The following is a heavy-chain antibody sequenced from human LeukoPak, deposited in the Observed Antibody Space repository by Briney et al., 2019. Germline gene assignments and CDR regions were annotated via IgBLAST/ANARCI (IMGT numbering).Heavy chain of an antibody. Sequence: SETLSLTCTVSGGSISSSSYYWGWIRQPPGKGLEWIGSIYYSGSTYYNPSLKSRVTISVDTSKNQFSLKLSSVTAADTAVYYCARVGYYDTHNWFDPWGQGTLVTVSS. CDR2: IYYSGST. CDR3: ARVGYYDTHNWFDP. V-gene: IGHV4-39*07. CDR1: GGSISSSSYY. D-gene: IGHD3-22*01. J-gene: IGHJ5*02.